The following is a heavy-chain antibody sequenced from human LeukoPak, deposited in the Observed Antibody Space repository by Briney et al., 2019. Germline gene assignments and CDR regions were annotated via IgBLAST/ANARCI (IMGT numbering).Heavy chain of an antibody. Sequence: GSLRLSCAASGFPFSSYAMRWVRQAPGKGLEWVSAISGSGGSTYYADSVKGRFTISRDNSKNTLYLQMNSLRAEDTAVYYCARGVPALPFDYWGQGTLVTVSS. CDR2: ISGSGGST. CDR1: GFPFSSYA. D-gene: IGHD2-2*01. CDR3: ARGVPALPFDY. V-gene: IGHV3-23*01. J-gene: IGHJ4*02.